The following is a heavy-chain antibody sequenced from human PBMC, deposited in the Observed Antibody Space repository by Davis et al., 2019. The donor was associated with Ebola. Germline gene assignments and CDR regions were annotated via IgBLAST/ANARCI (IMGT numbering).Heavy chain of an antibody. Sequence: ASVKVSCKASGYTFTSYGISWVRQAPGQGLEWMGWISVYNGNTNYAQKVQGRVTMTTDTSTSTADMELRSLRSDDTAVYYCARDLRDFWSGSFDYWGQGTLVTVSS. CDR1: GYTFTSYG. J-gene: IGHJ4*02. CDR2: ISVYNGNT. D-gene: IGHD3-3*01. V-gene: IGHV1-18*01. CDR3: ARDLRDFWSGSFDY.